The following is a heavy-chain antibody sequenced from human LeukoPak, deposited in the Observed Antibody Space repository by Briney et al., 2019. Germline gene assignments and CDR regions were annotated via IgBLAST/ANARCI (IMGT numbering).Heavy chain of an antibody. CDR1: GFTFSSYW. D-gene: IGHD1-26*01. Sequence: GGSLRLSCAASGFTFSSYWMSWVRQAPGKGLEWVSAISGNGGSSYYADSVKGRFSISRDNSKNTLYLQMNSLRAEDTAVYYCARGGSSRFGYWGQGTLVTVSS. CDR3: ARGGSSRFGY. V-gene: IGHV3-23*01. J-gene: IGHJ4*02. CDR2: ISGNGGSS.